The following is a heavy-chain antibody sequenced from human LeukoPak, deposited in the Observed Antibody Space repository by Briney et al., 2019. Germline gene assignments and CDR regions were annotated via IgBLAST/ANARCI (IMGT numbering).Heavy chain of an antibody. V-gene: IGHV7-4-1*02. J-gene: IGHJ3*02. CDR3: ARDLIAARPADAFDI. D-gene: IGHD6-6*01. CDR2: INTNTGNP. CDR1: GYTFTSYD. Sequence: ASVKVSCKASGYTFTSYDINWVRQATGQGLEWMGWINTNTGNPTYAQGFTGRFVFSLDTSVSTAYLQISSLKAEDAAVYYCARDLIAARPADAFDIWGQGTMVTVSS.